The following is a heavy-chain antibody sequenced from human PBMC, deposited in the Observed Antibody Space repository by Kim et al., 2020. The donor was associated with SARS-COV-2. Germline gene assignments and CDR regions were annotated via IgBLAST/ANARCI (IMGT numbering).Heavy chain of an antibody. Sequence: ASVKVSCKASGYTFTNYAMNWVRQAPGQGLEWMGWINTNTGNPTYAQGFTGRFVFSLDTSVSTAYLQISSLKAEGTAVYYCARDGADSGSYYNFYYYGMDVWGQGTTVTVSS. CDR3: ARDGADSGSYYNFYYYGMDV. CDR1: GYTFTNYA. J-gene: IGHJ6*02. V-gene: IGHV7-4-1*02. D-gene: IGHD3-10*01. CDR2: INTNTGNP.